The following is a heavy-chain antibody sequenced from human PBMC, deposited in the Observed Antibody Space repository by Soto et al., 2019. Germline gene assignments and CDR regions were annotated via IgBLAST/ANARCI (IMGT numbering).Heavy chain of an antibody. CDR3: ARGSEGSSSLLASQYYGMDV. Sequence: ASVKVSCKASGDTFIKYAIHWVRQAPVQRLEWMGGIGAGRGNRRFSQKFQGRVTITKDTPASTVYMVLISLRSEDTALYYCARGSEGSSSLLASQYYGMDVWGQGTTVTVSS. V-gene: IGHV1-3*01. CDR2: IGAGRGNR. D-gene: IGHD1-26*01. J-gene: IGHJ6*02. CDR1: GDTFIKYA.